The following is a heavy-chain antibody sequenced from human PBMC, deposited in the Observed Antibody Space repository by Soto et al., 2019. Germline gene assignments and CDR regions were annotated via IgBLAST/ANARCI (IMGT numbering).Heavy chain of an antibody. D-gene: IGHD5-12*01. J-gene: IGHJ4*02. CDR1: GGTFSSYA. V-gene: IGHV1-69*01. CDR2: IIPIFGTA. Sequence: QVQLVQCGAEVKKPGSSVTVSCKASGGTFSSYAISWVRQAPGQGLEWMGGIIPIFGTANYAQKFQGRVTITADESTSTAYMELCSLRSEDTAVYYCARDRGWLQFFFDYWGQGTLVTVSS. CDR3: ARDRGWLQFFFDY.